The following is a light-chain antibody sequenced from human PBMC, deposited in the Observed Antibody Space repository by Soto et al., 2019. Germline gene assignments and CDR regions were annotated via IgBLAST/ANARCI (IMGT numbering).Light chain of an antibody. Sequence: EIVLTQSPATLSLSPGERATLSCRASQSVSSYLAWYQQKPGQAPRLLIYDASNMSTCIPARFSGSGSGTDFTLTIISLEPEDFAVYYCQQRSNWPLLTFGGGTKVEIK. CDR2: DAS. V-gene: IGKV3-11*01. CDR1: QSVSSY. J-gene: IGKJ4*01. CDR3: QQRSNWPLLT.